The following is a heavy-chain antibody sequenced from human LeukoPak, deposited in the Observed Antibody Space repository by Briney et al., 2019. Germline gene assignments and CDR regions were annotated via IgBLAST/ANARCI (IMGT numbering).Heavy chain of an antibody. CDR2: IYTSGST. CDR3: ARDLGVVTSWYFDL. Sequence: PSETLSLTCTVSGGSISSGSYYWSWIRQPAGKGLEWIGRIYTSGSTNYNPSLKNRVTISVDTSKNQFSLKLSSVTAADTAVYYCARDLGVVTSWYFDLWGRGTLVTVSS. V-gene: IGHV4-61*02. CDR1: GGSISSGSYY. J-gene: IGHJ2*01. D-gene: IGHD2-21*02.